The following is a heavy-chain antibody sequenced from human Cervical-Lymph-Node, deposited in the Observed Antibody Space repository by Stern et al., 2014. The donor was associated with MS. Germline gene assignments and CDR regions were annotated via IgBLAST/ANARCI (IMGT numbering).Heavy chain of an antibody. Sequence: VQLLESGGGLVKPGGSLRLSCAASGFTFSDLYMSWIRQAPGKGLEYVSFISSRGTIIFYADSVKGRFTVSRDNTKNSLFLQMNSLRDEDTAVYYCARHQEYQLVGGNFSYGMDVWGQGTTVTVS. CDR2: ISSRGTII. V-gene: IGHV3-11*01. CDR3: ARHQEYQLVGGNFSYGMDV. CDR1: GFTFSDLY. D-gene: IGHD2-2*01. J-gene: IGHJ6*02.